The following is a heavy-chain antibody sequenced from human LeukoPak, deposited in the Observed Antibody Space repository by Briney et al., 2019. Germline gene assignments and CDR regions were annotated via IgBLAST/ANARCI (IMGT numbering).Heavy chain of an antibody. Sequence: PSETLSHTCTVSGGSISSSSYYWGWIRQPPGKGLEWIGSIYYSGSTYYNPSLKSRVTISVDTSKNQFSLKLSSVTAADTAVYYCARGGDSGYSSSWYEALFDYWGQGTLVTVSS. V-gene: IGHV4-39*07. D-gene: IGHD6-13*01. CDR3: ARGGDSGYSSSWYEALFDY. J-gene: IGHJ4*02. CDR2: IYYSGST. CDR1: GGSISSSSYY.